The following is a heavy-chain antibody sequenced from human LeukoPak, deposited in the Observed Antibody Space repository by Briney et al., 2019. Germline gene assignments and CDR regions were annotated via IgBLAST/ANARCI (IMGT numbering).Heavy chain of an antibody. J-gene: IGHJ4*02. Sequence: PGGSLRLSCATSGFPFSTYNMHWVRQAPGKGLEWVAVLSFDGSNEIYADSVKGRFTISRDNSKNTLDLQMTGLRAEDTAVYYCARERGRGGDSPWFDYWGQGTLVTVSS. CDR3: ARERGRGGDSPWFDY. D-gene: IGHD3-10*01. CDR1: GFPFSTYN. V-gene: IGHV3-30*14. CDR2: LSFDGSNE.